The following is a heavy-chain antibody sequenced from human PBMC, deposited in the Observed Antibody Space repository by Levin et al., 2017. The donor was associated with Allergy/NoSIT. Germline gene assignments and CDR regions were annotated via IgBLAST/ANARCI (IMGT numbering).Heavy chain of an antibody. CDR1: GFSFINYF. J-gene: IGHJ5*02. Sequence: GESLKISCAASGFSFINYFMNWVRQAPGRGLEWVATISGSGDKTYYADSVKGRLTISRDNTKNTLYLQMNSLRVEDTAVYYCAKDGNDFWSETDGRDAWGQGILVTVSS. CDR2: ISGSGDKT. CDR3: AKDGNDFWSETDGRDA. D-gene: IGHD3-3*01. V-gene: IGHV3-23*01.